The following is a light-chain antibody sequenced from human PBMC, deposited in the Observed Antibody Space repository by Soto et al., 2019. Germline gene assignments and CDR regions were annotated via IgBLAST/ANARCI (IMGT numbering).Light chain of an antibody. V-gene: IGLV2-8*01. CDR2: EVT. Sequence: QSALTQPPSASGSLGQSVTISCTGTSSDVGGYNYVSWHQQHPGKAPKLMIYEVTKRHSGVPDRFSGSKSGNTASLTVSGRQAEDEADYYCSSFAGGGNPVLFGGGTKLTVL. J-gene: IGLJ2*01. CDR3: SSFAGGGNPVL. CDR1: SSDVGGYNY.